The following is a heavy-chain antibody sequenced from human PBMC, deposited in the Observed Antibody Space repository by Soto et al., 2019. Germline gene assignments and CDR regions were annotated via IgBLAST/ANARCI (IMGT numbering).Heavy chain of an antibody. Sequence: QITLKESGPTLVKPTQTLTLTCTFSGFSLSTSGVGVGWIRQPPGKALEWLALIYWDDDKRYSPSLKSRLTITKDTSKNQVVLTMTNMDPVDTATYYCAHRRGTSRYDILTGRVTRYAFDIWGQGTMVTVSS. CDR1: GFSLSTSGVG. D-gene: IGHD3-9*01. CDR2: IYWDDDK. CDR3: AHRRGTSRYDILTGRVTRYAFDI. V-gene: IGHV2-5*02. J-gene: IGHJ3*02.